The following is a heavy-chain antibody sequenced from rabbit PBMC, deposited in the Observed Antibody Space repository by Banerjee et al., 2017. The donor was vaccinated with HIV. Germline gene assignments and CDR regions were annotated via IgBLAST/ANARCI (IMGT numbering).Heavy chain of an antibody. CDR1: GFDLSNNYV. CDR2: IYTGVGMT. Sequence: QSLEESGGDLVKPGASLTLTCTASGFDLSNNYVMCWVRQAPGKGLEWIACIYTGVGMTWYASWVNGRFTISKTSSTTVTLQMTSLTAADTATYFCARGANGGFDIGGPGTLVTVS. CDR3: ARGANGGFDI. V-gene: IGHV1S40*01. J-gene: IGHJ2*01. D-gene: IGHD2-1*01.